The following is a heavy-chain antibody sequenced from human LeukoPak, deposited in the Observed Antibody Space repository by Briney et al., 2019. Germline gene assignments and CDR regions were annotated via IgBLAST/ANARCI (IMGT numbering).Heavy chain of an antibody. CDR3: TYAFWSGYYTRNFDY. J-gene: IGHJ4*02. D-gene: IGHD3-3*01. CDR2: IRSKANSYAT. V-gene: IGHV3-73*01. CDR1: GFTFSGSA. Sequence: GGSLRLSCAASGFTFSGSAMHWVRQASGKGLEWVGRIRSKANSYATAYAASVKGRFTISRDDSKNTAYLQMNSLKTEDTAVYYCTYAFWSGYYTRNFDYWGQGTLVTVSS.